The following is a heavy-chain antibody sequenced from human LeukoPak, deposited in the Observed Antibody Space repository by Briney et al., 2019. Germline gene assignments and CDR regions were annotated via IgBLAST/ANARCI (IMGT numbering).Heavy chain of an antibody. CDR2: IRSKANSYAT. D-gene: IGHD7-27*01. Sequence: GGSLRLSCAASGFTFRGSAMHWVRQASGKGLEWVGRIRSKANSYATAYAESVKGRFTISRDDSKNTAYLQMNSLKTEDTAVYYCSSTDWGYFQHWGQGTLVTVSS. CDR1: GFTFRGSA. J-gene: IGHJ1*01. V-gene: IGHV3-73*01. CDR3: SSTDWGYFQH.